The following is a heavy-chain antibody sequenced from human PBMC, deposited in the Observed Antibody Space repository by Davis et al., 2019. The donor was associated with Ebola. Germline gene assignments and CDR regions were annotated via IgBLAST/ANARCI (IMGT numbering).Heavy chain of an antibody. CDR2: ISSSGSTI. CDR3: ARGYDFRGRVWFDP. J-gene: IGHJ5*02. CDR1: GFTFSDYY. D-gene: IGHD3-3*01. V-gene: IGHV3-11*01. Sequence: GESLKISCAASGFTFSDYYMSWIRQAPGKGLEWVSYISSSGSTIYYADSVKGRFTISRDNAKNSLYLQMNSLRAEDTAVYYCARGYDFRGRVWFDPWGQGTLVTVSS.